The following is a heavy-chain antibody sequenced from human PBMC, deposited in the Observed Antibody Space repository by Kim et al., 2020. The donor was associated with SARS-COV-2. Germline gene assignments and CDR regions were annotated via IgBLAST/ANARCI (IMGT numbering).Heavy chain of an antibody. CDR2: ISSSGSTI. V-gene: IGHV3-11*01. CDR3: ARWQYYDFWSGPLKNYYYYYGMDV. CDR1: GFTFSDYY. J-gene: IGHJ6*02. D-gene: IGHD3-3*01. Sequence: GGSLRLSCAASGFTFSDYYMSWIRQAPGKGLEWVSYISSSGSTIYYADSVKGRFTISRDNAKNSLYLQMNSLRAEDTAVYYCARWQYYDFWSGPLKNYYYYYGMDVWGQGTTVTVSS.